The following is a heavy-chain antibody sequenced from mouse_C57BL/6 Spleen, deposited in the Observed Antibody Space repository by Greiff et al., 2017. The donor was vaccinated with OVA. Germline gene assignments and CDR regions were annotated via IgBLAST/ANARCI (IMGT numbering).Heavy chain of an antibody. J-gene: IGHJ3*01. CDR2: INPNNGGT. V-gene: IGHV1-22*01. CDR3: AREGAWFAY. Sequence: EVQGVEPGPELVKPGASVKMSCKASGYTFTDYNMHWVKQSHGKSLEWIGYINPNNGGTSYNQKFKGKATLTVNKSSSTAYMKLRSLTSEDSAVYYCAREGAWFAYWGQGTLVTVSA. CDR1: GYTFTDYN.